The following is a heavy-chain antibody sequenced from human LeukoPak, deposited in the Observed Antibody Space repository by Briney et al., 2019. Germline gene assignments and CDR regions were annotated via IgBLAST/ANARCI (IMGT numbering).Heavy chain of an antibody. Sequence: GGSLRFSCAASGFTFSSYAMSRVRQALGKGLEWVSAISGSGGSTYYADSVKGRFTISRDNSKNTLYLQMNSLRAEDTAVYYCAKVGRDATLVVGYWYFDLWGRGTLVTVSS. CDR1: GFTFSSYA. J-gene: IGHJ2*01. D-gene: IGHD2-15*01. V-gene: IGHV3-23*01. CDR2: ISGSGGST. CDR3: AKVGRDATLVVGYWYFDL.